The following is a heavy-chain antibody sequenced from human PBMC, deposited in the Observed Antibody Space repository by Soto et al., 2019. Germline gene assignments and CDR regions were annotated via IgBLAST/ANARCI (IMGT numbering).Heavy chain of an antibody. V-gene: IGHV4-31*03. CDR1: GGSISSGGYY. D-gene: IGHD3-10*01. CDR3: ACMVRGLHNYFDY. CDR2: IYYSGST. Sequence: SETLSLTCTVSGGSISSGGYYWSWIRQHPGKGLEWIGYIYYSGSTYYNPSLKSRVTISVDTSKNQFSPKLSSVTAADTAVYYCACMVRGLHNYFDYWGQGTLVTV. J-gene: IGHJ4*02.